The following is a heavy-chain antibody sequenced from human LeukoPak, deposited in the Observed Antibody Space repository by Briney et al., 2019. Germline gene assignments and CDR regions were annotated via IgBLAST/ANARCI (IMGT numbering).Heavy chain of an antibody. V-gene: IGHV3-23*01. CDR2: ISGSGGST. CDR3: ARDNLVATFSFDY. J-gene: IGHJ4*02. Sequence: GGTLRLSCAASGFTFSSYGMSWVRQAPGKGLEWVSAISGSGGSTYYADSVKGRFTISRDNAKNLLYLQMNSLRAEDTAVYYCARDNLVATFSFDYWGQGTLVTVSS. D-gene: IGHD5-12*01. CDR1: GFTFSSYG.